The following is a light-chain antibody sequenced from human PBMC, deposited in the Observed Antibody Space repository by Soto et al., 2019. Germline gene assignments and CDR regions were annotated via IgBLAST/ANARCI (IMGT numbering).Light chain of an antibody. J-gene: IGKJ1*01. CDR2: DAS. Sequence: DIQLTQSPSTLSASVGDRITITCRASQSIGTWLAWYQHRPGEGPKLLIHDASSLESGVPSRFSGSGSATEFSLTISSLESGDSGIYHCQQYATSAPSTFGQGTKVEFK. V-gene: IGKV1-5*01. CDR1: QSIGTW. CDR3: QQYATSAPST.